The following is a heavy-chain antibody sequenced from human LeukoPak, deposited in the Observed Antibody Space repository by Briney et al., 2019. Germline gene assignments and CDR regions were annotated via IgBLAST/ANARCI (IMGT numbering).Heavy chain of an antibody. CDR3: ARDLDGSGSYYIY. Sequence: SETLSLTCGVSSEFFSGYYWGWIRQPPGKGLEWIGDINDSGTTKYNPTLESRVTVSIDTSKNQFSLKLSSVTAADTAVYYCARDLDGSGSYYIYWGQGTLVTVSS. CDR2: INDSGTT. CDR1: SEFFSGYY. V-gene: IGHV4-34*01. J-gene: IGHJ4*02. D-gene: IGHD3-10*01.